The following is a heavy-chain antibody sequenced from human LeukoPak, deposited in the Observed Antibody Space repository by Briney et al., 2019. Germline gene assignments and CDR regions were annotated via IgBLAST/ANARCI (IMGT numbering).Heavy chain of an antibody. CDR3: ARAKFGELLLGY. V-gene: IGHV3-30*04. CDR2: ISYDGTNT. D-gene: IGHD3-10*01. J-gene: IGHJ4*02. Sequence: GGSLRLSCAASGFTFNTYSLHWVRQAPGKGLECVALISYDGTNTYHADSVKGRFTISRDNSKNTLYLQMNSLRAEDTAVYYCARAKFGELLLGYWGQGTLVTVSS. CDR1: GFTFNTYS.